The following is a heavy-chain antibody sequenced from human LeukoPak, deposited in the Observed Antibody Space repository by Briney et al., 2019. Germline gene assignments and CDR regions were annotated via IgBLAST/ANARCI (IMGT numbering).Heavy chain of an antibody. CDR1: GFTFSNYE. CDR2: ISSSGITI. J-gene: IGHJ3*02. V-gene: IGHV3-48*03. CDR3: ARDSPKYYFLDDAFDI. Sequence: GGSLRLSCAASGFTFSNYEMNWVRQAPGKGLEWVSYISSSGITIHYADSVKGRFTISRDNANNSLYLQMNSLRAEDTAVYFCARDSPKYYFLDDAFDIWGQGTMVTVSS. D-gene: IGHD2/OR15-2a*01.